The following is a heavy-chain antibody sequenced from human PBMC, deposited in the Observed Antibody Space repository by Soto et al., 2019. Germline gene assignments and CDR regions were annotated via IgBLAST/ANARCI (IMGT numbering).Heavy chain of an antibody. J-gene: IGHJ4*02. V-gene: IGHV3-11*01. CDR2: ISSSDNII. D-gene: IGHD3-22*01. CDR3: ARDLGYYDSSGYFDY. CDR1: GFTFSDYY. Sequence: QVPLVESGGGLVKPGGSLRLSCATSGFTFSDYYMSWIRQAPGKGLEWVSYISSSDNIIYYADSVKGRFTISRDNGKNSLYLQMNSLRAEDTAVYYCARDLGYYDSSGYFDYWGQGTLVTVSS.